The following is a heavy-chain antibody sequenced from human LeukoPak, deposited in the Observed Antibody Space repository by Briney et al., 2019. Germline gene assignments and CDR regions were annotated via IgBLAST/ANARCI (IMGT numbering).Heavy chain of an antibody. CDR3: GYCSSTSLPDY. CDR2: IKQDGSEK. D-gene: IGHD2-2*01. J-gene: IGHJ4*02. V-gene: IGHV3-7*01. Sequence: GGSLRLSCTASGFTFSSYWMSWVRQAPGKGLEWVANIKQDGSEKYYVDSVKGRFTISRDNAKNTLYLQMNSLRAEDTAVYYCGYCSSTSLPDYWGQGTLVTVSS. CDR1: GFTFSSYW.